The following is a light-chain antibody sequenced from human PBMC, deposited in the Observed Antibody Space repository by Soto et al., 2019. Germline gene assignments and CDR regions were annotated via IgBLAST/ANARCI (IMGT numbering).Light chain of an antibody. CDR3: QQRSSWPLT. CDR1: QGISNY. CDR2: DVS. Sequence: EIVLTQSPATLSLSRGERATLSCRASQGISNYLAWYQQKPGQAPRLFIFDVSNRATGIPARFSGSGAGTDFTLTISSLEPEDFAVYYCQQRSSWPLTFGGGTKVEIK. V-gene: IGKV3-11*01. J-gene: IGKJ4*01.